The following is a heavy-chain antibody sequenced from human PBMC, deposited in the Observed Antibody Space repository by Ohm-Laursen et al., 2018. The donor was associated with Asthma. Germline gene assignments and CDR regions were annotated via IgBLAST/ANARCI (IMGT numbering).Heavy chain of an antibody. J-gene: IGHJ6*02. Sequence: ASVKVSCKASGYTFTSYGISWVRQAPGQGLEWMGWISAYNGNTNYAQKLQGRVTMTTDTSTSTAYMELRSLRSDDTAVYYCARDTALNDYGDYGDWGCYYYYGMDVWGQGTTVTVSS. CDR1: GYTFTSYG. CDR3: ARDTALNDYGDYGDWGCYYYYGMDV. CDR2: ISAYNGNT. V-gene: IGHV1-18*01. D-gene: IGHD4-17*01.